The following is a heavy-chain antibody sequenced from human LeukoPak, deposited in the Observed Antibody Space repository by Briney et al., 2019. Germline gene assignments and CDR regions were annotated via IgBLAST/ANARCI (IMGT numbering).Heavy chain of an antibody. CDR2: INPNTGAT. D-gene: IGHD2-15*01. CDR1: GYTFTGYY. J-gene: IGHJ4*02. Sequence: GASVKVSCKASGYTFTGYYMFWVRQAPGQGLEWMGWINPNTGATKYAQNFQGRVTLTRDTSIRTTFMELSSLRSDETAFYYCARDERFCNGDNHYPDLGYWGQGTLVTVS. CDR3: ARDERFCNGDNHYPDLGY. V-gene: IGHV1-2*02.